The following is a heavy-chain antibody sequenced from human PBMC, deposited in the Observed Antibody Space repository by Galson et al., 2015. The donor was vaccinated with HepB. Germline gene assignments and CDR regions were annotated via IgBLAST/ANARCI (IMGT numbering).Heavy chain of an antibody. CDR1: GMSFRSGA. Sequence: SPIPSDGASGMSFRSGAVKWVRQAPGKGLEWVSSISSSSSYIYYADSVKGRFTISRDNAKNTLYLQMNSLRAEETAVYYCARGKGGYNRWYMDVWGKGTTVTVSS. CDR2: ISSSSSYI. J-gene: IGHJ6*03. V-gene: IGHV3-21*01. D-gene: IGHD5-12*01. CDR3: ARGKGGYNRWYMDV.